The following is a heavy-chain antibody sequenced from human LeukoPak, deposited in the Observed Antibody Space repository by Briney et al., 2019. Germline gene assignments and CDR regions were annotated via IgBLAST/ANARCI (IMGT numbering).Heavy chain of an antibody. D-gene: IGHD6-13*01. CDR3: AREVTPYSSSWYPIYYYYGMDV. CDR2: IWYDGSNK. J-gene: IGHJ6*02. Sequence: GGSLRLSCAASRFTFSSYGMHWVRQAPGKGLEWVAVIWYDGSNKYYADSVKGRFTISRDNSKNTLYLQMNSLRAEDTAVYYCAREVTPYSSSWYPIYYYYGMDVWGQGTTVTVSS. V-gene: IGHV3-33*01. CDR1: RFTFSSYG.